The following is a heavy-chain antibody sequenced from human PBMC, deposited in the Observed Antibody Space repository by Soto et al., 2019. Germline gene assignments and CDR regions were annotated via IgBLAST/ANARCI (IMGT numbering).Heavy chain of an antibody. Sequence: QLQLQESGPGLVKPSETLSLTCTVSGGSISSSSYYWGWIRQPPGKGLEWIGSIYYSGSTYYNPSLTSRLTVSVDRSKHQCSLKRCSVTNADNAVYYCVRNELNDKYSDYYYLVVCSKGNTVTVS. CDR3: VRNELNDKYSDYYYLVV. CDR1: GGSISSSSYY. D-gene: IGHD1-7*01. J-gene: IGHJ6*03. V-gene: IGHV4-39*01. CDR2: IYYSGST.